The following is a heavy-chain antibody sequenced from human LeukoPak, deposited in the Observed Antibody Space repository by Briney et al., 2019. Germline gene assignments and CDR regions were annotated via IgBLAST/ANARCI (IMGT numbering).Heavy chain of an antibody. CDR3: ASTLDAYNYFDY. D-gene: IGHD5-24*01. CDR2: MNPNSGNT. J-gene: IGHJ4*02. Sequence: ASVKVSCKTSGYTFSSHDINWVRQATGQGLEWMGWMNPNSGNTDYAQKFQGRVAMTRNTSISTAYMQLSSLRSEDTAVYYCASTLDAYNYFDYWGQGTLVTVSS. V-gene: IGHV1-8*01. CDR1: GYTFSSHD.